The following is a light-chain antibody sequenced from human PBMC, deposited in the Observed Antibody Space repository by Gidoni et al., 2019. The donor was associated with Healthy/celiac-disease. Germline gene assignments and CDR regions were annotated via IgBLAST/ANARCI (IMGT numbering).Light chain of an antibody. J-gene: IGLJ2*01. CDR1: SRRRYY. V-gene: IGLV3-19*01. CDR3: NSRDSSGNHVV. CDR2: GKN. Sequence: SYELTTESAVSVALGQTVRITCQGDSRRRYYASWYQQKPGQAPVLVIYGKNNRPSGIPDLFSGSSSGNTASLTITGAQAEDEADYYCNSRDSSGNHVVFGGGTKLTVL.